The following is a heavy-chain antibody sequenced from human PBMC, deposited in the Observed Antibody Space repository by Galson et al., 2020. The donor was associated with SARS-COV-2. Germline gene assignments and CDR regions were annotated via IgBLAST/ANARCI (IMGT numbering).Heavy chain of an antibody. CDR3: ARSGYCTNGVCYATPYWYFDL. J-gene: IGHJ2*01. CDR1: GYSFNSYW. D-gene: IGHD2-8*01. V-gene: IGHV5-51*01. Sequence: KIGESLKISCKGSGYSFNSYWIGWVRQMPGKGLEWMGIIYPGDSDTRYSPSFQGQVTISADKSISTAYLQWSSLKASDTAMYYCARSGYCTNGVCYATPYWYFDLWGRGTLVTVSS. CDR2: IYPGDSDT.